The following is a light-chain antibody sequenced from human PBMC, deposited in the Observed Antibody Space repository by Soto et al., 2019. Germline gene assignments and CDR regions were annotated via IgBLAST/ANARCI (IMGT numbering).Light chain of an antibody. V-gene: IGLV2-14*01. CDR3: SSYTSSSTYV. CDR2: DVT. CDR1: RSDVGSYNY. J-gene: IGLJ1*01. Sequence: QSVLTQPASVSGSPGQPITISCTGTRSDVGSYNYVYWHQQHPGKAHKLMIYDVTIRPSGVFDRFSGSKSGNTASLTISGLQAEDEADYYCSSYTSSSTYVFGAGTKVTVL.